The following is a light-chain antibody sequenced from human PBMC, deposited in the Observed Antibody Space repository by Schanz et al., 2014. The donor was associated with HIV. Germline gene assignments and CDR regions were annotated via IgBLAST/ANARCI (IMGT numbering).Light chain of an antibody. CDR1: QTIGNN. J-gene: IGKJ1*01. CDR2: GAS. Sequence: EIVMTQSPGTLSVSPGERATLSCTASQTIGNNLAWYQQKPGQAPRLLIYGASSRATGIPDRFSGSGSGTDFTLTISRLEPEDFAVYYCQQYGSSPPTFGQGTTVEIK. V-gene: IGKV3-20*01. CDR3: QQYGSSPPT.